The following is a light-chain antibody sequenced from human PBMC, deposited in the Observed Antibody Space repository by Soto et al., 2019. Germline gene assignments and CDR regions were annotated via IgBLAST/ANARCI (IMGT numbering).Light chain of an antibody. J-gene: IGLJ1*01. Sequence: QSVLTQPPSVSAAPGQKVSISCSGSSSSVGNNYVSWYQQLPGAAPKLLIYDDDKRPSGIPDRFSGSKSGTSATLGITGFQTGDEADYYCGSWDSSLSAYVFATGTKVTVL. V-gene: IGLV1-51*01. CDR3: GSWDSSLSAYV. CDR1: SSSVGNNY. CDR2: DDD.